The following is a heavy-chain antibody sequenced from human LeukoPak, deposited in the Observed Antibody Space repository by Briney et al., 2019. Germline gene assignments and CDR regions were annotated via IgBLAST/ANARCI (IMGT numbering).Heavy chain of an antibody. V-gene: IGHV3-48*04. CDR3: ARVGRDYYYYMDV. D-gene: IGHD3-10*01. CDR1: GFTFSSYS. CDR2: ISSSSTI. Sequence: GGSLRLSCAASGFTFSSYSMNWVRQAPGKGLEWVSYISSSSTIYYADSVKGRFTISRDNAKNSLYLQMNSLRAEDTAVYYCARVGRDYYYYMDVWGKGTTVTVSS. J-gene: IGHJ6*03.